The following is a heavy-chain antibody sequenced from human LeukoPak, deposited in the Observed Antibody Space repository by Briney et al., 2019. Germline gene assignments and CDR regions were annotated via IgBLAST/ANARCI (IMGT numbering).Heavy chain of an antibody. CDR1: GGSISSGGYY. CDR3: ARAPATWGNYFDY. Sequence: PSETLSLTCTVSGGSISSGGYYWSWNRQHPGKGLEWIGYIYYSGSTYYNPSLKSRVTISVDTSKNQFSLKLSSVTTADTAVYYCARAPATWGNYFDYWGQGTLVTVSS. D-gene: IGHD5-12*01. CDR2: IYYSGST. V-gene: IGHV4-31*03. J-gene: IGHJ4*02.